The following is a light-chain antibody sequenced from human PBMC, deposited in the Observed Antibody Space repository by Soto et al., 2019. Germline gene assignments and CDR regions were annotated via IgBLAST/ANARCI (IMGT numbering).Light chain of an antibody. V-gene: IGLV2-8*01. CDR2: EVV. Sequence: ALTQPPSASGSPGQSVTISCTGTKNDIGVYDFVSWYQHHPGKAPRLIIYEVVQRPSGVPDRFSGSKSGNTASLTVSGLQAADEADYFCKSYAGSNTYVFGSGTNVTVL. J-gene: IGLJ1*01. CDR3: KSYAGSNTYV. CDR1: KNDIGVYDF.